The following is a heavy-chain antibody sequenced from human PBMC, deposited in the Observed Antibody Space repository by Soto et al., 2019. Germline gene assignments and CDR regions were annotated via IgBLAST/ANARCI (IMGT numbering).Heavy chain of an antibody. J-gene: IGHJ4*02. CDR2: ISIGNGYT. V-gene: IGHV1-3*04. CDR1: GDTFTTYA. CDR3: GRFHSLGYNFFDY. D-gene: IGHD3-16*02. Sequence: ASVKVSCKTSGDTFTTYAIHWVRQAPGQRLEWLGWISIGNGYTKYSAKFQDRVTITWDTSATTAYIQLSSLISEDTAVYYCGRFHSLGYNFFDYWGQGTLVTVSS.